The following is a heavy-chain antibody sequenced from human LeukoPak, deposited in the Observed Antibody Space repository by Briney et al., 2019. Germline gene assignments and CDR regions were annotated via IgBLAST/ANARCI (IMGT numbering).Heavy chain of an antibody. D-gene: IGHD1-1*01. J-gene: IGHJ6*02. CDR3: AREDNDDYYYYGMDV. Sequence: ASVKVSCKASDYTFTTYGISWVRQAPGQGLEWMGWISTYKGHTNYAQKFQGRVTMITDTSTNTAYMELRSLRSDDTAVYYCAREDNDDYYYYGMDVWGQGTAVTVSS. CDR2: ISTYKGHT. V-gene: IGHV1-18*01. CDR1: DYTFTTYG.